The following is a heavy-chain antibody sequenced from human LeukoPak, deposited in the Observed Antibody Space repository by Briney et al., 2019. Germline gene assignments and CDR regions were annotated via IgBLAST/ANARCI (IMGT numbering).Heavy chain of an antibody. Sequence: GASVKVSCKTSGYTFTGFYVHWVRQAPGQGLEWMGGIIPIFGTANYAQKFQGRVTITADESTSTAYMELSSLRSEDTAVYYCARVAVYSSSFREFDYWGQGTLVTVSS. D-gene: IGHD6-6*01. CDR3: ARVAVYSSSFREFDY. CDR1: GYTFTGFY. CDR2: IIPIFGTA. J-gene: IGHJ4*02. V-gene: IGHV1-69*13.